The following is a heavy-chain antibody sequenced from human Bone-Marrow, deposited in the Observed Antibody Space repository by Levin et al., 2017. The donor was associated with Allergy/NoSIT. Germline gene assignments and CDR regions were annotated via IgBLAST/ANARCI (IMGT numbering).Heavy chain of an antibody. CDR3: AKERSGGKLFEM. D-gene: IGHD2-8*02. V-gene: IGHV1-69*06. CDR2: IIPMFGTT. J-gene: IGHJ3*02. Sequence: SVKVSCKASGYSFSSYTLNWLRQAPGQGPEWMGGIIPMFGTTNFGQKFQDRVTITADTSTSTSYMELTSLMSDDTAVYYCAKERSGGKLFEMWGQGTMVTVSS. CDR1: GYSFSSYT.